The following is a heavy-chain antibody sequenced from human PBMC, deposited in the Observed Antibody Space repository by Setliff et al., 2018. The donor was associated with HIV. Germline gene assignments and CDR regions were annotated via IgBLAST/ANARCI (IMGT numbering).Heavy chain of an antibody. D-gene: IGHD1-26*01. V-gene: IGHV5-51*01. Sequence: GESLKISCKGSGYSFTSYWIGWVRQMPGKGLEWMGIIYLGDSDTRYSPSFQVQVTISADKSISTAYLQGNSLKASDTAIYYSARSPRGARGQYCFDEWGQGTLVTVSS. CDR1: GYSFTSYW. J-gene: IGHJ4*02. CDR2: IYLGDSDT. CDR3: ARSPRGARGQYCFDE.